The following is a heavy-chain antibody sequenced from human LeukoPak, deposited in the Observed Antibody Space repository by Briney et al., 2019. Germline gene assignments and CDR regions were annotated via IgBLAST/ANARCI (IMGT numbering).Heavy chain of an antibody. D-gene: IGHD3-10*01. CDR3: ARGRRYYYGSGSYDLDY. CDR2: INYSGST. J-gene: IGHJ4*02. V-gene: IGHV4-34*01. CDR1: GGSFSGYY. Sequence: SETLSLTCAVYGGSFSGYYWSWIRQPPGKGLEWIGEINYSGSTNYNPSLKSRVTISVDTSKNQFSLTLRSVTAADTAVYYCARGRRYYYGSGSYDLDYWGQGTLVTVSS.